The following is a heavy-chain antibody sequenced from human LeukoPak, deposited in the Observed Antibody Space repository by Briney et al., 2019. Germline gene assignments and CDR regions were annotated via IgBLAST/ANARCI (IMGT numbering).Heavy chain of an antibody. J-gene: IGHJ4*02. V-gene: IGHV1-46*01. D-gene: IGHD3-22*01. CDR2: INPSGGST. CDR3: ARGGVTMIVGQRYFDY. Sequence: ASVKVSCKSSGYTFTSYYMHWVRQAPGQGLEWMGIINPSGGSTSYAQKFQGRVTMTRDTSTNTVYMELSSLRSEDTAVYYCARGGVTMIVGQRYFDYWGQGTLVTVSS. CDR1: GYTFTSYY.